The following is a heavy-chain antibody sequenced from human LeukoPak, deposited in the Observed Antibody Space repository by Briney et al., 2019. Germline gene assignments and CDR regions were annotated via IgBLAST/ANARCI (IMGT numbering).Heavy chain of an antibody. CDR2: INSGNGGT. V-gene: IGHV1-3*01. J-gene: IGHJ5*02. Sequence: GASVKVSCKASGYNFTAYAIHWVRQAPGHRPEWMAWINSGNGGTKYSQKFQGRVTMTRDTSISTAYMELSRLRSDDTAVYYCARGPAAANNWFDPWGQGTLVTVSS. CDR3: ARGPAAANNWFDP. D-gene: IGHD6-13*01. CDR1: GYNFTAYA.